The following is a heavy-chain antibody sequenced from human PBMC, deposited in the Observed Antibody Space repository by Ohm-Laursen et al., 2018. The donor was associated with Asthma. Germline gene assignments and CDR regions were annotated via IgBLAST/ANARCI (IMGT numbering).Heavy chain of an antibody. V-gene: IGHV4-61*01. D-gene: IGHD2/OR15-2a*01. J-gene: IGHJ5*02. CDR2: IYYSGST. CDR3: ARGVVSRTTPNWFDP. Sequence: SDTLSLTCTVSGGSVSSGSYYWSWIRQPPGKGLEWIGYIYYSGSTNYNPSLKSRVTISLDTSKRQFSLSLNSASAADTAVYYCARGVVSRTTPNWFDPWGQGTLVTVSS. CDR1: GGSVSSGSYY.